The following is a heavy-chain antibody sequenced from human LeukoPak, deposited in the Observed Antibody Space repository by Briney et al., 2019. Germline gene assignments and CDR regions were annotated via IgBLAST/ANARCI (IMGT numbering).Heavy chain of an antibody. CDR1: GFIFSHHG. D-gene: IGHD4-11*01. Sequence: GGSLRLSCAASGFIFSHHGMHWVRQAPGEGLEWVAVIWSDGTNRFYGDSVKGRFTISRDNSQNTVFLQMNSLRVKDTAIYYCARDAQRGFDYSNSLKYWGHGALVTVSS. V-gene: IGHV3-33*01. J-gene: IGHJ4*01. CDR3: ARDAQRGFDYSNSLKY. CDR2: IWSDGTNR.